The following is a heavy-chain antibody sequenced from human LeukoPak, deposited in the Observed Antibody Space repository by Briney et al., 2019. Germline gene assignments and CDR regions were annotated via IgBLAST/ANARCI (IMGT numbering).Heavy chain of an antibody. CDR2: IKQDGSEK. D-gene: IGHD6-13*01. V-gene: IGHV3-7*01. CDR1: GFTFSSYW. Sequence: GGSLRLSCAASGFTFSSYWMSWVRQAPGKGLEWVANIKQDGSEKYYVASVKGRFSISRDNAKNSLYLQMNSLRAGDTAVYYCARDQGSSWYGYRYWGQGTLVTVSS. CDR3: ARDQGSSWYGYRY. J-gene: IGHJ4*02.